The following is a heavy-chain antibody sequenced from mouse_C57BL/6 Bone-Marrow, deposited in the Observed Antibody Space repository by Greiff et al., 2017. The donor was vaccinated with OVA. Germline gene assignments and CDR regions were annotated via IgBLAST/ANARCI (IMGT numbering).Heavy chain of an antibody. V-gene: IGHV14-4*01. CDR2: IDPENGDT. Sequence: EVQLQQSVAELVRPGASVKLSCTASGFNIKDDYMHWVKQRPEQGLEWIGWIDPENGDTEYASKFQGKATITADTSSNTAYLQLSSLTSEDTAVYYCTSLGLRRGGYWGQGTTLTVSS. D-gene: IGHD2-2*01. CDR1: GFNIKDDY. J-gene: IGHJ2*01. CDR3: TSLGLRRGGY.